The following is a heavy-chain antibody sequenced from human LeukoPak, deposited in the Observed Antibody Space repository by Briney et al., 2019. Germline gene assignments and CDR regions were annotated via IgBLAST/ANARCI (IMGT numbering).Heavy chain of an antibody. CDR3: ARDVGGIEMATIFLND. CDR2: ISSSSSTI. J-gene: IGHJ4*02. D-gene: IGHD5-24*01. CDR1: GFTFSSYS. V-gene: IGHV3-48*04. Sequence: GGSLRLSCAASGFTFSSYSMNWVRQAPGKGLEWVSYISSSSSTIYYADSVKGRFTISRDNAKNSLYLQMNSLRAEDTAVYYCARDVGGIEMATIFLNDWGQGTLVTVSS.